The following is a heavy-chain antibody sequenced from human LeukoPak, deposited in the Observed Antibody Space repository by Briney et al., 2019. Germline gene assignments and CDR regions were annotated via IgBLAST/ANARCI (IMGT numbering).Heavy chain of an antibody. Sequence: GGSLRLSCAASGFTFSSYSMSWVRQAPGKGLEWVAVISYDGSNKYYADSVKGRFTISRDNSKNTLYLQMNSLRAEDTAVYYCAQEWDYWGQGTLVTVSS. V-gene: IGHV3-30*18. CDR1: GFTFSSYS. J-gene: IGHJ4*02. CDR3: AQEWDY. CDR2: ISYDGSNK.